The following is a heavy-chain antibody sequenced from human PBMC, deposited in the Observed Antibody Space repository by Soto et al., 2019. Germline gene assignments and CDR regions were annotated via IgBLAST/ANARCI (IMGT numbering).Heavy chain of an antibody. CDR3: TRVGGYYGDYPNFDY. J-gene: IGHJ4*02. CDR1: GGSIRSYY. D-gene: IGHD4-17*01. Sequence: QVQLQESGPGLVKPSETLSLTCPVYGGSIRSYYWSWLRQPPGKGLEWIGNIYYSGSNNYNPSRKSRVTXXXXXXXXXXSLKLSSVTAADTAVYYCTRVGGYYGDYPNFDYWGQGALVTVSS. CDR2: IYYSGSN. V-gene: IGHV4-59*01.